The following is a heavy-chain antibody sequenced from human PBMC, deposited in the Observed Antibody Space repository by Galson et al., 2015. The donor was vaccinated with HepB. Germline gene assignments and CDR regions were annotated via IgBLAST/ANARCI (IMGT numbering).Heavy chain of an antibody. CDR1: GYTFTSYA. CDR2: IIPIFGTA. CDR3: AWSGRSPADAFDI. V-gene: IGHV1-69*13. J-gene: IGHJ3*02. Sequence: SVKVSCKASGYTFTSYAISWVRQAPGQGLEWMGGIIPIFGTANYAQKFQGRVTITADESTSTAYMELSSLRSEDTAVYYCAWSGRSPADAFDIWGQGTMVTVSS. D-gene: IGHD1-1*01.